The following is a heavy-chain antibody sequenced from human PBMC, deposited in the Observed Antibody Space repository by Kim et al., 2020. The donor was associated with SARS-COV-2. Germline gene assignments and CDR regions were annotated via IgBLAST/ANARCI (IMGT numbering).Heavy chain of an antibody. V-gene: IGHV3-7*01. D-gene: IGHD2-21*01. Sequence: GGSLRLSCAASGFTFSNYWMSWVRQAPGKGLEWVANINQDGSEKYYVDSVKGRFTISRDNAKNSQYMQMNSLRAEDTAVYYCARVPHRLIVDYWGQGILVTVSS. CDR2: INQDGSEK. J-gene: IGHJ4*02. CDR1: GFTFSNYW. CDR3: ARVPHRLIVDY.